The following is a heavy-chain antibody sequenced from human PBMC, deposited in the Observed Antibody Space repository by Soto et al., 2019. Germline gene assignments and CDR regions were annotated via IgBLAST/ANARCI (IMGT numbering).Heavy chain of an antibody. CDR2: INAGNGNT. CDR3: ARDPDYGDYDYYYYYGMDV. V-gene: IGHV1-3*01. D-gene: IGHD4-17*01. J-gene: IGHJ6*02. Sequence: ASVKVSCKASGYTFTSYAMHWVRQAPGQRLEWMGWINAGNGNTKYSQKFQGRVTITRDTSASTAYMELSSLRSEDTAVYYCARDPDYGDYDYYYYYGMDVWGQGTTVTVSS. CDR1: GYTFTSYA.